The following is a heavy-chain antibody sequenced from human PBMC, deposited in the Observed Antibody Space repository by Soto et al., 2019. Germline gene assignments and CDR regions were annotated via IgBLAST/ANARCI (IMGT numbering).Heavy chain of an antibody. J-gene: IGHJ4*02. CDR2: INPNSGGT. D-gene: IGHD3-22*01. V-gene: IGHV1-2*02. CDR3: ARVAVATRRLIGRYYFDY. CDR1: GYTFTGYY. Sequence: QVQLVQSGAEVKKPGASVKVSCKASGYTFTGYYMHWVRQAPGQGLEWMGWINPNSGGTNYAQKFQGRVTMTRDTSISTAYMELSRLRSGDTAVYYCARVAVATRRLIGRYYFDYWGQGTLVTVSS.